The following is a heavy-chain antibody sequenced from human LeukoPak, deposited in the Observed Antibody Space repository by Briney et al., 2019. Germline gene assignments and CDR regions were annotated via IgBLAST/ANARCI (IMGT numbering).Heavy chain of an antibody. CDR1: GYIFTTYF. D-gene: IGHD3-9*01. CDR2: INPNTGDT. CDR3: AREGGYDILTGYQDY. J-gene: IGHJ4*02. Sequence: ASVKVPCKASGYIFTTYFIHWVRQAPGQGLEWMGWINPNTGDTNYVQKFQGRVTMTRDTSISTAYMELTRLRSDDTAVYYCAREGGYDILTGYQDYWGQGTLVTVSS. V-gene: IGHV1-2*02.